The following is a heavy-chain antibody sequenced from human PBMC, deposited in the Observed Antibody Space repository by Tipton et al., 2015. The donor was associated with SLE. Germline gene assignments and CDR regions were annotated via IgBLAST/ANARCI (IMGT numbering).Heavy chain of an antibody. V-gene: IGHV4-31*03. CDR1: GGSISSGGYY. CDR3: ARDGGGHIPMVRGPDDAFDI. J-gene: IGHJ3*02. CDR2: IYYSGST. D-gene: IGHD3-10*01. Sequence: TLSLTCTVSGGSISSGGYYWSWIRQHPGKGLEWIGYIYYSGSTYYNPSLKSRVTISVDTSKNQFSLKRSSGTAADTAVYYCARDGGGHIPMVRGPDDAFDIWGQGTMVTVSS.